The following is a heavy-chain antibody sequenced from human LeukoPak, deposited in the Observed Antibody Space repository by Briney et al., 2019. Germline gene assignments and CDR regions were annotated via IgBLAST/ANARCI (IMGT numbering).Heavy chain of an antibody. Sequence: GGSLRLSCAASGFTFDDYAMHWVRQAPGKGLEWVSGISWNSGSIGYADSVKGRFTISRDNAKNSLYLQMNSLRAEDTALYYCAKDNGRGGNFDYWGQGTLVTVYS. V-gene: IGHV3-9*01. CDR2: ISWNSGSI. CDR3: AKDNGRGGNFDY. J-gene: IGHJ4*02. CDR1: GFTFDDYA. D-gene: IGHD3-16*01.